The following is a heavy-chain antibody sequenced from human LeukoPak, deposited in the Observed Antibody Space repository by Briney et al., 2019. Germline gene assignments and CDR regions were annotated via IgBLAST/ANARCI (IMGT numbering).Heavy chain of an antibody. J-gene: IGHJ4*02. CDR1: GVSISSSSYY. V-gene: IGHV4-39*01. CDR2: IYYSGAT. D-gene: IGHD3-10*01. CDR3: ARHGLLWFGERGWFDY. Sequence: SETLSLTCSVSGVSISSSSYYWGWIRQPPGKGLEWIASIYYSGATYYNPSLKSRVTISVDTSKNQFSLKLSSVTAADTAVYYCARHGLLWFGERGWFDYWGQGTLVTVSS.